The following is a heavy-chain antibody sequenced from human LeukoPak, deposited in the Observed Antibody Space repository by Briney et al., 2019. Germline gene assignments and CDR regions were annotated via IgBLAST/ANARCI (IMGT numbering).Heavy chain of an antibody. CDR2: IYYSGST. CDR1: GGSISSGGYY. V-gene: IGHV4-31*03. Sequence: SETLSLTCTVSGGSISSGGYYWSWIRQHPGKGLEWIGYIYYSGSTYYNPSLKSRVTISVDTSKNQFSLKLSSVTAADTAVYYCARGMAAAHQYYFDYWGQGTLVTVSS. D-gene: IGHD6-13*01. J-gene: IGHJ4*02. CDR3: ARGMAAAHQYYFDY.